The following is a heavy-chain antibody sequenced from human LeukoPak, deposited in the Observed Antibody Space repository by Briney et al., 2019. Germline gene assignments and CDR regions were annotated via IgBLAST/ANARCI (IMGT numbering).Heavy chain of an antibody. J-gene: IGHJ4*02. V-gene: IGHV3-64*01. CDR1: GFTFSSYA. CDR2: ISSNGGST. D-gene: IGHD3-10*01. Sequence: GGSLRLSCAASGFTFSSYAMHWVRQAPGEGLEYVSAISSNGGSTYYANSVKGRFTISRDNSKNTLYLQMGSLRAEDMAVYYCARSRGMVRAPLAFDYWGQGTLVTVSS. CDR3: ARSRGMVRAPLAFDY.